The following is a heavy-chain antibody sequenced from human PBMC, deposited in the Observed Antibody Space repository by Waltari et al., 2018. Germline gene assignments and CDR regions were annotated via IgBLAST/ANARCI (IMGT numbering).Heavy chain of an antibody. CDR1: GFTFSNSW. CDR2: INPDGSEK. CDR3: SKSLDV. V-gene: IGHV3-7*01. J-gene: IGHJ6*02. Sequence: EVQMVESGGGLVQPGGSLRLSCAASGFTFSNSWMDGVRQAPGKGLECSANINPDGSEKNYVASVKGRFTISRDNTKTSLYLQMSSLRAEDTAVYYCSKSLDVWGPVTSVTVSS.